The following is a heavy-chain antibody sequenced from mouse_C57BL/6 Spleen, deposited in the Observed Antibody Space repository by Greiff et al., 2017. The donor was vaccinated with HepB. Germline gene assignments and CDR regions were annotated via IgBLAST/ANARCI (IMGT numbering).Heavy chain of an antibody. V-gene: IGHV1-42*01. CDR1: GYSFTGYY. CDR3: ARRPYDYGAMDY. Sequence: VQLQQSGPELVKPGASVKISCKASGYSFTGYYMNWVKQSPEKSLEWIGEINPSTGGTTYNQKFKAKATLTVDKSSSTAYMQLKSLTSEDSAVYYCARRPYDYGAMDYWGQGTSVTVSS. D-gene: IGHD2-4*01. CDR2: INPSTGGT. J-gene: IGHJ4*01.